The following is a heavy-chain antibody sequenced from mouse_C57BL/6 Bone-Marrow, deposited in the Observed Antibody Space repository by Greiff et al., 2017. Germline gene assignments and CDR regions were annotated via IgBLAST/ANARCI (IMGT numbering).Heavy chain of an antibody. CDR2: ISAGGSYT. D-gene: IGHD3-2*02. V-gene: IGHV5-4*01. J-gene: IGHJ4*01. CDR3: AGDCRLLGAMDY. Sequence: EVQRVESGGGLVKPGGSLKLSCAASGFTFSSYAMSWVGQTPEKRLEWVATISAGGSYTYYPDNVKGRFTISRDNAKNKLYMQMSPLKSEDTAMYYCAGDCRLLGAMDYWGQGTSVTVSS. CDR1: GFTFSSYA.